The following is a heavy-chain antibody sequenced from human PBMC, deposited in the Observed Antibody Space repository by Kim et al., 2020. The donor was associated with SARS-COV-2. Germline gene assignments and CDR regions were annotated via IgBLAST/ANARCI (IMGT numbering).Heavy chain of an antibody. V-gene: IGHV3-48*02. CDR3: ARDRTAFDY. CDR1: GLTFSTTD. CDR2: ISRSGSAI. J-gene: IGHJ4*02. D-gene: IGHD1-1*01. Sequence: GGSLRLSCAVSGLTFSTTDMHWVPQAPGKGLEWIAYISRSGSAIVYADSVKGRFTISRDEAKNSIFLQMNSLRDEDTAVYYCARDRTAFDYWGQGTLVTVSS.